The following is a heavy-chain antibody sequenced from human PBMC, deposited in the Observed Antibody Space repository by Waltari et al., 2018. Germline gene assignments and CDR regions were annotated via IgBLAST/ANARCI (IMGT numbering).Heavy chain of an antibody. CDR2: VSTATGNP. CDR3: ARDRVVGATDWGY. J-gene: IGHJ4*02. V-gene: IGHV7-4-1*02. D-gene: IGHD1-26*01. Sequence: QVQLVQSESELKKPGASVKIACKASGYPLPNFAIDWLRQAPGQGLEWMGWVSTATGNPTYARDFTGRFDFSLDTSVSTAYLQISSLKTEDTAVYFCARDRVVGATDWGYWGQGTLVTVSS. CDR1: GYPLPNFA.